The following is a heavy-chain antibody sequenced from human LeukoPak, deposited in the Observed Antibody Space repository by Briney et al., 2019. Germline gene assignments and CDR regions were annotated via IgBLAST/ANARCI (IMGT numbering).Heavy chain of an antibody. CDR3: ARDKYYGSGSYPLHY. CDR1: GFTVSSNY. Sequence: TGGSLRLSCAASGFTVSSNYMSWVRQAPGKGLGWVAVIWYDGSNKYYADSVKGRFTISRDNSKNTLYLQMNSLRAEDTAVYYCARDKYYGSGSYPLHYWGQGTLVTVSS. CDR2: IWYDGSNK. J-gene: IGHJ4*02. V-gene: IGHV3-33*08. D-gene: IGHD3-10*01.